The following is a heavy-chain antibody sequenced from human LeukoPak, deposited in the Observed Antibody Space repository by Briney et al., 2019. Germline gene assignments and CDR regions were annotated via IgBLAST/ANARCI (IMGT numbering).Heavy chain of an antibody. Sequence: SQTLSLTCAISGDSVSSNSAAWNWIRQSPSRGLEWLGRTYYRSKWYNDYAVSVKSRITINPDTSKNQFSLQLNSVTPEDTAVYYCAKELGVAAAEEGFDMWGQGTTVTVSS. J-gene: IGHJ3*02. CDR2: TYYRSKWYN. CDR3: AKELGVAAAEEGFDM. D-gene: IGHD6-13*01. CDR1: GDSVSSNSAA. V-gene: IGHV6-1*01.